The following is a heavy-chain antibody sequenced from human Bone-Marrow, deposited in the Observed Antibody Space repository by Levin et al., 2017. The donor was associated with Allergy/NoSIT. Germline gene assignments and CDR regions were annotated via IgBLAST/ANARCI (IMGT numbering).Heavy chain of an antibody. V-gene: IGHV3-23*01. J-gene: IGHJ5*02. Sequence: GESLKISCSASGFTFSNYAMTWVRQAPGKRPEWVSVINANGDASYYADSVKGRFTISRDNSKNVLSLQANSLRAEDTALYYCAKGLGPGVTGPTVLGNWLDPWGQGTLVTVSS. CDR3: AKGLGPGVTGPTVLGNWLDP. D-gene: IGHD4-11*01. CDR1: GFTFSNYA. CDR2: INANGDAS.